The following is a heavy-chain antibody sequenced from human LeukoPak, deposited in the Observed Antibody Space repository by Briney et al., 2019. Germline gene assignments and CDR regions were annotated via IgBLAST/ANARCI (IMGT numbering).Heavy chain of an antibody. CDR3: ARDRWEMAAEI. Sequence: GGSLRLSCAASGFTFSSYEMNWVRQAPGKGLEWVSYIGSSGDSTHYADSVKGRFTISRDNAKNSLYLLMNSLRAEDTAVYYCARDRWEMAAEIWGQGTLVTVSS. D-gene: IGHD5-24*01. J-gene: IGHJ4*02. CDR2: IGSSGDST. V-gene: IGHV3-48*03. CDR1: GFTFSSYE.